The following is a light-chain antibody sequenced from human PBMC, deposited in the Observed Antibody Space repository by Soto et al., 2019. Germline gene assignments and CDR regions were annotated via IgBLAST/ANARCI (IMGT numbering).Light chain of an antibody. CDR2: DVS. J-gene: IGLJ2*01. CDR1: SSDVGGYNY. Sequence: QSALTQPASVSGSPGQSITISCTGTSSDVGGYNYVSWYQQHPGKAPKLMIYDVSNRPSGVSTRFSGSKSGNTASLTISGLQAEDEADHYCSSYTSSSTYVVFGGGTKLTVL. CDR3: SSYTSSSTYVV. V-gene: IGLV2-14*01.